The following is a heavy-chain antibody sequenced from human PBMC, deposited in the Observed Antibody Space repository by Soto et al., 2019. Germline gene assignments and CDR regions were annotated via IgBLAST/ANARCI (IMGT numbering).Heavy chain of an antibody. D-gene: IGHD1-1*01. V-gene: IGHV3-33*08. Sequence: GGSLRLSCAASGFTFSSYGMHWVRQAPGKGLEWAAVIWYDGSDKYYADSVKGRFTISRDNSKNTLYLQMNSLRAEDTAVYYCARSWYISYFELWGQGTLVDGSS. CDR1: GFTFSSYG. CDR3: ARSWYISYFEL. CDR2: IWYDGSDK. J-gene: IGHJ4*02.